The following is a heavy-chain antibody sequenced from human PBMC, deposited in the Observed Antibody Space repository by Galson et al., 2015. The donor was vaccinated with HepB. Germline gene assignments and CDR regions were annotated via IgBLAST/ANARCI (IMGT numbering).Heavy chain of an antibody. D-gene: IGHD1-26*01. J-gene: IGHJ4*02. CDR1: GFTFDDYA. V-gene: IGHV3-9*01. Sequence: SLRLSCAASGFTFDDYAMHWVRQAPGKGLEWVSSISWNSGSIGYADSVRGRFTISRDNAKNSLYLQMSSLRAEDTALYYCAKVASVGSLYYFDYWGQGTLVTVSS. CDR3: AKVASVGSLYYFDY. CDR2: ISWNSGSI.